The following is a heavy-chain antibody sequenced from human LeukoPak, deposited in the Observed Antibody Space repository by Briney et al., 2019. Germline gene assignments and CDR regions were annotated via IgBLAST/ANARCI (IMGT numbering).Heavy chain of an antibody. CDR1: GASISSYY. CDR2: IYTSEST. V-gene: IGHV4-4*07. J-gene: IGHJ4*02. D-gene: IGHD2-2*01. Sequence: SETLSLTCTVSGASISSYYWTWIRQSAGKGLEWIGRIYTSESTNYNPSLKSRVTMSVDTSKNQFSLKLSSVTAADTAVYYGARLSADSSSSRGFDYWGQGTLVTVSS. CDR3: ARLSADSSSSRGFDY.